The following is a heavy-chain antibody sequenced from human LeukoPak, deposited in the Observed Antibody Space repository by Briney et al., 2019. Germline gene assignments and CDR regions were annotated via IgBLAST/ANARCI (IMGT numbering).Heavy chain of an antibody. Sequence: ASVKVSCKASGYTLTGYYMHWVRQAPGQGLEWMGWINPNGGGTNHAQQFQGRVTMTSDTSISTAYMELSSLRSDDTAVYYCARDSYSGSYYYWGQGTLVTVSS. CDR2: INPNGGGT. CDR1: GYTLTGYY. V-gene: IGHV1-2*02. CDR3: ARDSYSGSYYY. D-gene: IGHD1-26*01. J-gene: IGHJ4*02.